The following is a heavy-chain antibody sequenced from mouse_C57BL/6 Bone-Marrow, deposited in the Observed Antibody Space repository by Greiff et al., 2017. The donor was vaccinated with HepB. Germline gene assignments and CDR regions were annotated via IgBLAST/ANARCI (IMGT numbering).Heavy chain of an antibody. J-gene: IGHJ3*01. CDR1: GFNIKDDY. CDR3: TTCPFAY. CDR2: IDPENGDT. Sequence: EVKVVESGAELVRPGASVKLSCTASGFNIKDDYMHWVKQRPEQGLEWIGWIDPENGDTEYASKFQGKATITADTSSNTAYLQLSSLTSEDTAVYYCTTCPFAYWGQGTLVTVSA. V-gene: IGHV14-4*01.